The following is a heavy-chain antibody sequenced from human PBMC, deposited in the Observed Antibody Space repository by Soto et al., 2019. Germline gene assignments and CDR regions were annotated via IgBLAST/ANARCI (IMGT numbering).Heavy chain of an antibody. J-gene: IGHJ4*02. Sequence: EVQLLESGGGLVQPGGSLRLSCAASEFTFSSHAMSWVRQAPGKGLEWVSGISASGVSTYYADFVKGRFTISRDNSKNTLYLQMDSLRDEDTAVYYCERDPRGAYFDTRVYRDYWGQGPLVSVSS. V-gene: IGHV3-23*01. CDR3: ERDPRGAYFDTRVYRDY. CDR2: ISASGVST. D-gene: IGHD3-22*01. CDR1: EFTFSSHA.